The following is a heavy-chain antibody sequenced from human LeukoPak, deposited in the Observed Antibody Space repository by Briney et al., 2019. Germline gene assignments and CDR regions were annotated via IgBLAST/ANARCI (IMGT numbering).Heavy chain of an antibody. J-gene: IGHJ6*02. V-gene: IGHV3-15*07. CDR3: TTDLNCSGGSCYSPYYYYYGMDV. CDR1: GFTFSNAW. CDR2: IKSKIDGGTT. Sequence: GGSLRLSCAASGFTFSNAWMNWVRQAPGKGLEWVGRIKSKIDGGTTDYAAPVKGRFTISRDDSKNTLYLQMNSLKTEDTAVYYCTTDLNCSGGSCYSPYYYYYGMDVWGQGTTVTVSS. D-gene: IGHD2-15*01.